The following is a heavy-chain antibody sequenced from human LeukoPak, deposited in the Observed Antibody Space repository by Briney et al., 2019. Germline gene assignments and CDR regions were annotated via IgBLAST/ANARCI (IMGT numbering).Heavy chain of an antibody. J-gene: IGHJ4*02. CDR3: ARLETVSGANYFDH. Sequence: SETLSLTCSISGASITSGTYFWTWVRQPPGKGLEWIGSINYSGTTYYTASLKSRVTISVDTSKTQYSLSLTLVTAADTAVYFCARLETVSGANYFDHWGQGALVIVSS. D-gene: IGHD2-15*01. CDR1: GASITSGTYF. CDR2: INYSGTT. V-gene: IGHV4-39*01.